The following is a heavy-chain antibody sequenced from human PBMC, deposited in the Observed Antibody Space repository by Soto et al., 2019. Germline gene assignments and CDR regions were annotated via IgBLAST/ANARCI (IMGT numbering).Heavy chain of an antibody. CDR3: ARGRITMLH. CDR1: DGSSSGYY. CDR2: INPSGST. D-gene: IGHD3-10*02. J-gene: IGHJ4*02. Sequence: QVQLQQWGAGLLKPSETLSLTCTVYDGSSSGYYWSWVRQPPGKGLEWIGEINPSGSTNYNPSLKSRVTISEDTSNNQFSLNVNSVTAADTAVYYCARGRITMLHWGQGTLVTVSS. V-gene: IGHV4-34*01.